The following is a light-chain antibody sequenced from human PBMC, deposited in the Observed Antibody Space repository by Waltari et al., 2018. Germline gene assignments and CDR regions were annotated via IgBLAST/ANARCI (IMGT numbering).Light chain of an antibody. CDR2: GAS. V-gene: IGKV3-20*01. CDR3: PHYVRLPVT. Sequence: EIALTQYTGTLSWSPGERATLSCWPSPSVGRTLTWYQQKPGQPPRLLIYGASIRATVIPDRFSGCWSGTVFSLTISILEPEDFAVYYCPHYVRLPVTFCQGTQVEIK. J-gene: IGKJ1*01. CDR1: PSVGRT.